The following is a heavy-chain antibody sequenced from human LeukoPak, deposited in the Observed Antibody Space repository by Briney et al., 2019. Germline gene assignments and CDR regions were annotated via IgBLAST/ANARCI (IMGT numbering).Heavy chain of an antibody. D-gene: IGHD2-2*01. CDR2: ISAYNGNT. V-gene: IGHV1-18*01. Sequence: ASVKVSSRASGYTFTSYGISWVRPAPGQGLEWMGWISAYNGNTNYAQKLQGRVTMTTDTSTSTAYMELRSLRSDDTAVYYCARVEDIVVVPAASGFDPWGQGTLVTVSS. CDR1: GYTFTSYG. J-gene: IGHJ5*02. CDR3: ARVEDIVVVPAASGFDP.